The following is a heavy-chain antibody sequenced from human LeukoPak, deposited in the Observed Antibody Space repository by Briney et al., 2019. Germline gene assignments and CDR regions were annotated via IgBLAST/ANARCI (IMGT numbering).Heavy chain of an antibody. J-gene: IGHJ4*02. V-gene: IGHV3-48*03. CDR2: ISSSGSTI. Sequence: GGSLRLSCAASGFTFSSYEMNWVRQAPGKGLEWVSYISSSGSTIYYADSVKGRFTISRDNAKNSLYLQMNSLRAEDTAVYYCAARIVVVVAATLSPPDYWGQGTLVTVSS. CDR3: AARIVVVVAATLSPPDY. D-gene: IGHD2-15*01. CDR1: GFTFSSYE.